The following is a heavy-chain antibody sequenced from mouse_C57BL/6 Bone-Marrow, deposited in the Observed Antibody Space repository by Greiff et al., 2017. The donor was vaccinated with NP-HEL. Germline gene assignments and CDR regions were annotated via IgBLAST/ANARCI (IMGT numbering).Heavy chain of an antibody. CDR2: FHPYNDDT. CDR3: ARKAVRGDYFDY. Sequence: QVQLQQSGAELVKPGASVKMSCKASGSTFTTYPIEWMKQNHGKSLEWIGNFHPYNDDTKYNEKFKGNATLTVEKSSSPVYLELSRLTSDDSAVYYCARKAVRGDYFDYWGQGTTLTVSS. J-gene: IGHJ2*01. CDR1: GSTFTTYP. V-gene: IGHV1-47*01. D-gene: IGHD6-1*01.